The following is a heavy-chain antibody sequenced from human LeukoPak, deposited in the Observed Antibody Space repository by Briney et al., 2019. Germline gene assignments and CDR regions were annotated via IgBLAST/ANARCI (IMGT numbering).Heavy chain of an antibody. CDR3: VRVGTSFDI. CDR1: GFTFSSYG. CDR2: ISTNTTTI. Sequence: GGSLRLSCAASGFTFSSYGMHWVRQAPGKGLEWVSYISTNTTTIYYADSVKGRFTISRDNAKNSLYLQMNSLRVEDTAVYYCVRVGTSFDIWGQGTMVTVSS. V-gene: IGHV3-48*01. J-gene: IGHJ3*02. D-gene: IGHD7-27*01.